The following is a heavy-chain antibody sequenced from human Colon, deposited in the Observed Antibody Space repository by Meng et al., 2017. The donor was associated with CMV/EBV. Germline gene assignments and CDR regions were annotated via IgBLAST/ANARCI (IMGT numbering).Heavy chain of an antibody. CDR3: ARSTTPTRGLASAAAFDH. Sequence: ASVKVSCKASGYTFTDYYIHWVRQAPGQGLEWLGWVNRISGGTTYARGIQGRVTMTRETSTSTASLVLSGLRSDDTAVYYCARSTTPTRGLASAAAFDHWGQGALVTVSS. J-gene: IGHJ4*02. V-gene: IGHV1-2*02. D-gene: IGHD2-2*01. CDR1: GYTFTDYY. CDR2: VNRISGGT.